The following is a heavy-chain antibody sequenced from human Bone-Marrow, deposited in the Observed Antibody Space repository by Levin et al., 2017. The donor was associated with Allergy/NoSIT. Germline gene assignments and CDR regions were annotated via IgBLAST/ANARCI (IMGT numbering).Heavy chain of an antibody. CDR3: ARVGMWEAGYDGPSYYYYYGLDV. CDR1: GFSLSNPKMG. Sequence: VSGPTLVKPTETLTLTCTVSGFSLSNPKMGVSWIRQPPGKALEWLAQIFSTDEKFVSTSLKTRLTISKDTSKSQVVLTMTNMDPVDTATYYCARVGMWEAGYDGPSYYYYYGLDVWGRGTTVTVSS. CDR2: IFSTDEK. J-gene: IGHJ6*02. V-gene: IGHV2-26*01. D-gene: IGHD5-12*01.